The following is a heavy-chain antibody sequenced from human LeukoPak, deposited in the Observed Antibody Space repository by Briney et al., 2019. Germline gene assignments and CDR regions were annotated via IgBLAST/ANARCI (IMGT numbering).Heavy chain of an antibody. V-gene: IGHV3-23*01. D-gene: IGHD5-24*01. J-gene: IGHJ4*02. Sequence: PGGSLRLTCAASGVTFSTYAMSWVRQAPGKGLEWVSGISDSGGSTYYADSVKGWFTISRDNSRNTLFLQMNSLRAEDTALYFCAKGGLRGYNAVFDYWGQGTLVTVSS. CDR1: GVTFSTYA. CDR2: ISDSGGST. CDR3: AKGGLRGYNAVFDY.